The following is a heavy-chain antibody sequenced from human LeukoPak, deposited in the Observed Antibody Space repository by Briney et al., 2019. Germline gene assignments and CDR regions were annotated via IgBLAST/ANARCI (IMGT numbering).Heavy chain of an antibody. CDR2: INPNSGGT. CDR1: GYTFTGYY. CDR3: ARSSPGYYPYYYYGMDV. D-gene: IGHD3-9*01. J-gene: IGHJ6*02. Sequence: ASVKVSCKASGYTFTGYYMHWVRQAPGQGPEWMGWINPNSGGTIYAQKFQGRVTMTRDTSISTAYMELSRLRSDDTAVYYCARSSPGYYPYYYYGMDVWGQGTTVTVSS. V-gene: IGHV1-2*02.